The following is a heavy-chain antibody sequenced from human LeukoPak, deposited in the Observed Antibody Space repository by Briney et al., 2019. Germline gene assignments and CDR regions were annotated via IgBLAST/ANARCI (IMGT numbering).Heavy chain of an antibody. V-gene: IGHV1-18*03. CDR2: ISAYNGNT. CDR3: ARDPYDYGDHHTYFDY. J-gene: IGHJ4*02. CDR1: GYTFTSYG. Sequence: ASVKVSCKASGYTFTSYGISWVRQAPGQGLEWMGWISAYNGNTNYAQKLQGRVTMTTDTSTSTAYMELRSLRSDDMAVYYCARDPYDYGDHHTYFDYWGQGTLVTVSS. D-gene: IGHD4-17*01.